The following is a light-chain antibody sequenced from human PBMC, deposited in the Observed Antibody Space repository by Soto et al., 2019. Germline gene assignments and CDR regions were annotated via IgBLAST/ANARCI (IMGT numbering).Light chain of an antibody. V-gene: IGKV1-27*01. J-gene: IGKJ1*01. CDR3: QKYDTAPQT. CDR1: QGIIDY. Sequence: DIQMTQSPSSLSASVGDTVTITCRASQGIIDYLAWYQQRPGRVPRLLIYAASTLHTGVPSRFSGSGAGTDFTLTISSLQPEDVATYYCQKYDTAPQTFGPGTKVELK. CDR2: AAS.